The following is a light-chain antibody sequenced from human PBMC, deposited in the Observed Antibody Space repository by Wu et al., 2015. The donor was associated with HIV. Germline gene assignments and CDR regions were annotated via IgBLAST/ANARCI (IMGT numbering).Light chain of an antibody. CDR1: QSISNY. V-gene: IGKV1-39*01. Sequence: DIQLTQSPSSLSASVGDRISITCRASQSISNYLNWYQQKPGIAPKLLISAASSLQSGVPSRFRGSGSGTDFTLTINSLQPEDFATYYCQQSFSTPSFGQGTKVEIK. CDR3: QQSFSTPS. J-gene: IGKJ1*01. CDR2: AAS.